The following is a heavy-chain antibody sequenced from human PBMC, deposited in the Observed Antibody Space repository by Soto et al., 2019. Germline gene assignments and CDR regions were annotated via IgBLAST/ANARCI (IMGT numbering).Heavy chain of an antibody. CDR2: TKYRSKWYN. V-gene: IGHV6-1*01. J-gene: IGHJ5*02. CDR1: GDSVSSSSAA. CDR3: AKTTVTTMEFDP. D-gene: IGHD4-17*01. Sequence: SQTLSLTCAISGDSVSSSSAAWNWIRQSPSRGLEWLGRTKYRSKWYNDYAVSVKSRITINPDTSKNQFSLHLKSVTPEDTAVYYCAKTTVTTMEFDPWGQGTLVTVSS.